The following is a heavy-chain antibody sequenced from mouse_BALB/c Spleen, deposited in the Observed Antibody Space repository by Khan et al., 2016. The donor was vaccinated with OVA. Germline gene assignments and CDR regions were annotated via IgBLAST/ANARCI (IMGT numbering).Heavy chain of an antibody. V-gene: IGHV3-2*02. CDR1: GYSITSDYA. CDR3: ARRFYYGHWYFDV. J-gene: IGHJ1*01. CDR2: ISYSGST. D-gene: IGHD1-1*01. Sequence: EVQLQESGPGLVKPSQSLSLTCTVTGYSITSDYAWNWIRQLPGNKLEWMAYISYSGSTGYNPSLKSRVSITRETSKNQFFLQLNSVTAEDTATSYCARRFYYGHWYFDVWGAGTPVTVSS.